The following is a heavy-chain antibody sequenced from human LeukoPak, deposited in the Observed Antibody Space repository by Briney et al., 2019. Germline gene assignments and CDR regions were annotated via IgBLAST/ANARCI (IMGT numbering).Heavy chain of an antibody. V-gene: IGHV4-4*07. CDR1: VASLAGYY. D-gene: IGHD6-13*01. Sequence: SETLSLTCTASVASLAGYYWSWIRQPAGKGLEWIGRIYISENAQYNPSLESRVTLSIDTSKKQFSLILRSVTAADTAVYYCARDRDKAADGLEGGDAFDIWGPGTLVTVSP. CDR2: IYISENA. CDR3: ARDRDKAADGLEGGDAFDI. J-gene: IGHJ3*02.